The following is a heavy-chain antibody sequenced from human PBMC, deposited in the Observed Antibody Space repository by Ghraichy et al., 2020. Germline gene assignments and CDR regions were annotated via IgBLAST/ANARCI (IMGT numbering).Heavy chain of an antibody. CDR2: IKYDGSAE. V-gene: IGHV3-7*01. J-gene: IGHJ4*02. CDR3: ARGWGRFDY. CDR1: GLAYSSYW. Sequence: GGSLRLSCAASGLAYSSYWMNWVRQAPGKGLEWVAYIKYDGSAEYYVDSVKGRFGISRDNAKNSLFLQMNSLRAEDTAVYYCARGWGRFDYWGQGTLVTVSS. D-gene: IGHD2-21*02.